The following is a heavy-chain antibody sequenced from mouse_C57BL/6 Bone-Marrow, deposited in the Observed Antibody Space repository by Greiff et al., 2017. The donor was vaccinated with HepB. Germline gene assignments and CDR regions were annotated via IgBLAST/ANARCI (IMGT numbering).Heavy chain of an antibody. CDR1: GYSITSGYY. CDR2: ISYDGSN. Sequence: ESGPGLVKPSQSLSLTCSVTGYSITSGYYWNWIRQFPGNKLEWMGYISYDGSNNYNPSLKNRISITRDTSKNQFFLKLNSVTTEDTATYYCAREAPPGFAYWGQGTLVTVSA. V-gene: IGHV3-6*01. CDR3: AREAPPGFAY. J-gene: IGHJ3*01.